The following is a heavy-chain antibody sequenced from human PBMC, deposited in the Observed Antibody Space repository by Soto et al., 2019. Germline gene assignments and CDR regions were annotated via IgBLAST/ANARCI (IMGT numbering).Heavy chain of an antibody. V-gene: IGHV3-30*18. Sequence: QVQLVESGGGVVQPGRSLRLSCAASGFTFSSYGMHWVRQAPGKGLEWVAVISYDGSNKYYADSVKGRFTISRDNSKNTLSLQMNSLRAEDTAVYYCAKVTPRGNYYYYYGMDVWGQGTTVTVSS. D-gene: IGHD2-21*02. CDR2: ISYDGSNK. CDR1: GFTFSSYG. J-gene: IGHJ6*02. CDR3: AKVTPRGNYYYYYGMDV.